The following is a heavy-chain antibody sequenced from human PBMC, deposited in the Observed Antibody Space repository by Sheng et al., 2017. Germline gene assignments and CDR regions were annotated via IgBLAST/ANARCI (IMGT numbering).Heavy chain of an antibody. J-gene: IGHJ3*02. D-gene: IGHD6-19*01. CDR1: GFTFSSYG. CDR2: IRYDGSNK. V-gene: IGHV3-30*02. CDR3: AKDPPWVVQTVAGTEDAFDI. Sequence: QVQLVESGGGVVQPGGSLRLSCAASGFTFSSYGMHWVRQAPGKGLEWVAFIRYDGSNKYYADSVKGRFTISRDNSKNTLYLQMNSLRAEDTAVYYCAKDPPWVVQTVAGTEDAFDIWGQGQWSPSLQ.